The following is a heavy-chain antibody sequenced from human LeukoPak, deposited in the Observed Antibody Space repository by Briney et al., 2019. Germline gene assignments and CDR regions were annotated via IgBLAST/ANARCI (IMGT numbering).Heavy chain of an antibody. Sequence: ASAKVSCKASGYTFTSYYMHWVRQAPGQGLEWMGIINPSGGSTSYAQKFQGRVTMTRDTSTSTVYMELSSLRSEDTAVYYCARETPSGYYYYGMDVWGQGTTVTVSS. CDR1: GYTFTSYY. D-gene: IGHD4-23*01. V-gene: IGHV1-46*01. J-gene: IGHJ6*02. CDR2: INPSGGST. CDR3: ARETPSGYYYYGMDV.